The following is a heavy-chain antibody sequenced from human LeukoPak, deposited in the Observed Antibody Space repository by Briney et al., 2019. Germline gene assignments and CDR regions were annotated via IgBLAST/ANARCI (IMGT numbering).Heavy chain of an antibody. CDR2: ISSDASIT. V-gene: IGHV3-74*01. D-gene: IGHD6-19*01. J-gene: IGHJ3*02. CDR3: ARGVAVAGIRRAFDI. Sequence: GGSLRLSCAASGLTFSTYWMHWVRQDPGKGLVWVSRISSDASITSYADPVKGRFTISRDNSKNTLYLQMNSLRAEDTAVYYCARGVAVAGIRRAFDIWGQGTMVTVSS. CDR1: GLTFSTYW.